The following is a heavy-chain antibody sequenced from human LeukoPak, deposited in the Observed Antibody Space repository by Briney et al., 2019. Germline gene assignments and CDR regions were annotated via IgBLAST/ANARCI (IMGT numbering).Heavy chain of an antibody. D-gene: IGHD4-17*01. CDR1: GFGFSDFW. CDR3: AKGRDYGLYYFDY. Sequence: GGSLRLSCAASGFGFSDFWMSWVRQAPGKGLEWVAVISYDGSNKYYADSVKGRFTISRDNSKNTLYLQMNSLRAEDTAVYYCAKGRDYGLYYFDYWGQGTLVTVSS. J-gene: IGHJ4*02. V-gene: IGHV3-30*18. CDR2: ISYDGSNK.